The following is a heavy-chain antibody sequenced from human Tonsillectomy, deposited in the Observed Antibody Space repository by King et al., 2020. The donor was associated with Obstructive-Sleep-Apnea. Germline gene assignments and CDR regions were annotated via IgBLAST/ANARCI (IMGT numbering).Heavy chain of an antibody. J-gene: IGHJ6*02. CDR3: AKGTHGYCSSTSCYGAMDV. CDR1: GFTFSSYA. D-gene: IGHD2-2*01. V-gene: IGHV3-23*04. CDR2: ISGSGGST. Sequence: VQLVESGGGLVQPGGSLRLSCAASGFTFSSYAMSWVRQAPGKGLEWVSAISGSGGSTYYADSVKGRFTISRDNSKNTLYLQMNSLRAEDTAVYYCAKGTHGYCSSTSCYGAMDVWVQGTTVTVSS.